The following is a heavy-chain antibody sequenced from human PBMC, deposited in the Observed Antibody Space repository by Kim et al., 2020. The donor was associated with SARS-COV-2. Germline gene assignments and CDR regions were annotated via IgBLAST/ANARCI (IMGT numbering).Heavy chain of an antibody. CDR2: ISGSGGST. Sequence: GGSLRLSCAASGFTFSSYAMSWVRQAPGKGLEWVSAISGSGGSTYYADSVKGRFTISRDNSKNTLYLQMNSLRAEDTAVYYCAKANYYGSGSYYGPYRGYYFDYWGQGTLVTVSS. V-gene: IGHV3-23*01. CDR3: AKANYYGSGSYYGPYRGYYFDY. J-gene: IGHJ4*02. D-gene: IGHD3-10*01. CDR1: GFTFSSYA.